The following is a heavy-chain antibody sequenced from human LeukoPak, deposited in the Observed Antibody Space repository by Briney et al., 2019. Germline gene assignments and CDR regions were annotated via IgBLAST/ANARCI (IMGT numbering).Heavy chain of an antibody. J-gene: IGHJ4*02. CDR1: GGSFSGYY. CDR2: INHSGST. D-gene: IGHD3-22*01. CDR3: ARGRHSMIVVVITKPFDY. Sequence: SETLSLTCAAYGGSFSGYYWSRIRQPPGKGLEWIGEINHSGSTNYNPSLKSRVTISVDTSKNQFSLKLSSVTAADTAVYYCARGRHSMIVVVITKPFDYWGQGTLVTVSS. V-gene: IGHV4-34*01.